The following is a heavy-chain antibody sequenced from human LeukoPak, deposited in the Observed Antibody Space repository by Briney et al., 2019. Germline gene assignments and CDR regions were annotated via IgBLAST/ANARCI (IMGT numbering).Heavy chain of an antibody. D-gene: IGHD3-10*01. CDR2: IYYSGST. CDR1: GGSISSGDYY. V-gene: IGHV4-30-4*08. J-gene: IGHJ4*02. CDR3: ARPTMPYYYGSGSYDY. Sequence: SQTLSLTCTVSGGSISSGDYYWSWIRQPPGKGLEWIGYIYYSGSTYYNPSLKSRVTISVDTSKNQFSLKLSSVTAADTAVYYCARPTMPYYYGSGSYDYWGQGTLVTVSS.